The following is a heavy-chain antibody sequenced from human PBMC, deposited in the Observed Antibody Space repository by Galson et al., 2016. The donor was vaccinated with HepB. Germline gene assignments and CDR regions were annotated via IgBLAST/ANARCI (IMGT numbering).Heavy chain of an antibody. CDR1: GFIFDDYA. CDR2: INWNSGKI. CDR3: VKDPSTTIFGSVSSYYYNFGIDA. V-gene: IGHV3-9*01. J-gene: IGHJ6*02. Sequence: SLRLSCAASGFIFDDYAMHWVRQGPGKGLEWVSGINWNSGKIGYADSVKGRFTISRDNGKKSLYLQMDNVRPEDSALYYCVKDPSTTIFGSVSSYYYNFGIDAWGQGTTVIVSS. D-gene: IGHD3-3*01.